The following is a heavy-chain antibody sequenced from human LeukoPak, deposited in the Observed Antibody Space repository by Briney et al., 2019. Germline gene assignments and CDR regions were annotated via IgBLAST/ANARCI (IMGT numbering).Heavy chain of an antibody. CDR3: AKNDPDSSED. Sequence: GGSLRLSCAASGFTFSSYAMHWVRQAPGKGLEWVAVISDDGSNEHYADSVKGRFTVSRDNSKNTLYLQMNSLRPEDTAVYYCAKNDPDSSEDWGQGTLVTVSS. V-gene: IGHV3-30-3*02. CDR1: GFTFSSYA. J-gene: IGHJ4*02. D-gene: IGHD3-22*01. CDR2: ISDDGSNE.